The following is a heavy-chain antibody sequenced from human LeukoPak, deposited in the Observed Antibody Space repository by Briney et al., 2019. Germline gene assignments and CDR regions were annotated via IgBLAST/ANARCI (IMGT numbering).Heavy chain of an antibody. CDR2: IYYSGST. CDR3: ARLGYSYAHFDY. CDR1: GGSISSYY. J-gene: IGHJ4*02. Sequence: PSETLSLTCTVSGGSISSYYWSWIRQPPGKGLEWIGYIYYSGSTNYNPSLKSRVTTSVDTSKNQFSLKLSSVTAADTAVYYCARLGYSYAHFDYWGQGTLVTVSS. D-gene: IGHD5-18*01. V-gene: IGHV4-59*01.